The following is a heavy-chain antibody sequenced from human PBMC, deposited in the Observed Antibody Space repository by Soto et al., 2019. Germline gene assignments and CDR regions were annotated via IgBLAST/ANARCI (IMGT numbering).Heavy chain of an antibody. Sequence: QVQLVQSGAEVKKPGASVTVSCKASGYTFTSYYMHWVRQAPGQGLEWMGIINPSGGSTSYAQKFRGRVTMSRERSTSTEYMELSSLRSKDTAVYYCARERYCSSTSCLYGMDVWGQGTTVTVPS. CDR2: INPSGGST. J-gene: IGHJ6*02. CDR1: GYTFTSYY. V-gene: IGHV1-46*01. D-gene: IGHD2-2*01. CDR3: ARERYCSSTSCLYGMDV.